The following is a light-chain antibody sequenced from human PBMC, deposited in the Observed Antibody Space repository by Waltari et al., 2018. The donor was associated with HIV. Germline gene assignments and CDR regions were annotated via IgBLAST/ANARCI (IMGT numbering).Light chain of an antibody. V-gene: IGLV1-44*01. CDR2: TNN. CDR3: AAWDDSLNGYV. Sequence: QSVLTQSPSASGTPGQRVTISCSGSSPHIGSNAVDWYQHLPGTAPKLLIHTNNQRPSGIPDRFSGSKAGTSASLAISGLQSEDESDYYCAAWDDSLNGYVFGSGTKVTVL. J-gene: IGLJ1*01. CDR1: SPHIGSNA.